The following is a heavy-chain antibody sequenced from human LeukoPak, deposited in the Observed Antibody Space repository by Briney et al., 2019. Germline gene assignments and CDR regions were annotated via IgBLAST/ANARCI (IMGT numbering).Heavy chain of an antibody. CDR2: MNPNSGNT. CDR3: ARVSGAHYDFWSGEDWFDP. J-gene: IGHJ5*02. D-gene: IGHD3-3*01. CDR1: GYTFTSYD. Sequence: ASVKVSCKASGYTFTSYDINWVRQATGQGLEWMGWMNPNSGNTGYAQKFQGRVTITRNTSISTAYMELSSLRSEDTAVCYCARVSGAHYDFWSGEDWFDPWGQGTLVTVSS. V-gene: IGHV1-8*03.